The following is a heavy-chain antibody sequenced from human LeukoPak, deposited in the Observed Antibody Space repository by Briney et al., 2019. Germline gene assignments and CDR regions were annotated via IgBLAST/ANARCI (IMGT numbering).Heavy chain of an antibody. Sequence: PGGSLRLSCTASGFTFGDYAMSWVRQAPGKGLGWVGFIRSKAYGGTTEYAASVKGRFTISRDDSKSIAYLQMNSLKTEDTAVYYCTRLDFWSGYYTSYYYYYYMDVWGKGTTVTVSS. CDR2: IRSKAYGGTT. CDR3: TRLDFWSGYYTSYYYYYYMDV. CDR1: GFTFGDYA. V-gene: IGHV3-49*04. J-gene: IGHJ6*03. D-gene: IGHD3-3*01.